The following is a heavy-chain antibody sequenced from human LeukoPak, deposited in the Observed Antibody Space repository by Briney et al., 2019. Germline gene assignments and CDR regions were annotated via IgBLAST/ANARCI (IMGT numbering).Heavy chain of an antibody. J-gene: IGHJ5*02. Sequence: SETLSLTCNVSGGSISSHYWGWIRQPPGKGLEWIGYIYYSGNTNYNPSLKRRVTMSVDTPKNQFSLKLSSVTAADTAVYYCARLWFGELPPGWFDPWGQGTLVTVSS. D-gene: IGHD3-10*01. CDR2: IYYSGNT. V-gene: IGHV4-59*08. CDR1: GGSISSHY. CDR3: ARLWFGELPPGWFDP.